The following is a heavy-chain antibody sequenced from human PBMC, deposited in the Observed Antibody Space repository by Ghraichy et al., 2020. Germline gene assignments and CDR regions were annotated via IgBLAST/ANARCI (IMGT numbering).Heavy chain of an antibody. V-gene: IGHV1-2*02. J-gene: IGHJ6*02. CDR1: GYTFTGSF. CDR3: ARSSGEGFYGMDV. CDR2: INSHSGGT. Sequence: ASVKVSCKASGYTFTGSFIHWVRQAPGQGLEWLGWINSHSGGTNYAQNFQGRVTMTRDTSISTAYMELTSLRSDDTALYYCARSSGEGFYGMDVWGQGTTVTVSS. D-gene: IGHD3-10*01.